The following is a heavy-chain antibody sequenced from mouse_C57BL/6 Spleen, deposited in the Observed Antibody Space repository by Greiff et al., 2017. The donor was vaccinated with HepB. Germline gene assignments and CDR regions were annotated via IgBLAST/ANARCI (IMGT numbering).Heavy chain of an antibody. J-gene: IGHJ4*01. V-gene: IGHV1-82*01. CDR1: GYAFSSSW. D-gene: IGHD1-1*01. CDR3: ARDYYGSSYAMDY. CDR2: IYPGDGDT. Sequence: VQLQHSGPELVKPGASVKISCKASGYAFSSSWMNWVKQRPGKGLEWIGRIYPGDGDTNYNGKFKGKATLTADKSSSTAYMQLSSLTSEDSAVYFCARDYYGSSYAMDYWGQGTSVTVSS.